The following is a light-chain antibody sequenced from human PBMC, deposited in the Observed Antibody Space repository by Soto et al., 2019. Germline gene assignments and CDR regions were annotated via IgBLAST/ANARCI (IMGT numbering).Light chain of an antibody. CDR3: QYYGSLLGT. J-gene: IGKJ1*01. CDR1: QSVSSSY. Sequence: EIVLTQSPGTLSLSPGERATLSCRASQSVSSSYLAWYQHKPGQAPRLLIYAASSRATGIPDRFSGSGSGTDFTLTISRLEPEDFAVYDCQYYGSLLGTFGQGTKVEIK. CDR2: AAS. V-gene: IGKV3-20*01.